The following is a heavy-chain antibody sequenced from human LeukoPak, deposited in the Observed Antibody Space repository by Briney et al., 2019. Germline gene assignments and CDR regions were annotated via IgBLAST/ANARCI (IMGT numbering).Heavy chain of an antibody. CDR3: ASSISIFGVITPFDP. Sequence: TSETLSLTCTVSGGSIAGRNSYWSWIRQPPGKGLEWIGYISDTGSTYRSPSLKSRVSISRDTSKNQLFLNLNSATAADTAVYYCASSISIFGVITPFDPWGQGALVTVSS. CDR2: ISDTGST. D-gene: IGHD3-3*01. J-gene: IGHJ5*02. V-gene: IGHV4-30-4*01. CDR1: GGSIAGRNSY.